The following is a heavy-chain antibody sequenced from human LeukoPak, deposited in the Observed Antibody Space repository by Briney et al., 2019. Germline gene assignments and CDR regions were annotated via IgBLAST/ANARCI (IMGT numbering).Heavy chain of an antibody. D-gene: IGHD2-2*01. CDR2: ISGNNDNP. CDR1: GYTFSNFG. J-gene: IGHJ4*02. V-gene: IGHV1-18*01. Sequence: ASVRVSCKTSGYTFSNFGINWVRQAPGQGLEWMGWISGNNDNPNYGQKFQGRFTVTTDSSTSTAYMELRNLRFDDTAVYYCARDGTSTDDFWGQGTLVTVSS. CDR3: ARDGTSTDDF.